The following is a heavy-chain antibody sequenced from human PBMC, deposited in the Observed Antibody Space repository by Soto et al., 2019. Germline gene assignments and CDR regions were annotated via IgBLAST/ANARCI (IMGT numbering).Heavy chain of an antibody. CDR2: IIPILGTA. J-gene: IGHJ6*02. CDR3: ASGYDFWSGYSTKTYYYGMDV. V-gene: IGHV1-69*13. CDR1: GGTFSSYA. Sequence: ASVKVSCKASGGTFSSYAISWVRQAPGQGLEWMGGIIPILGTANYAQKFQGRVTITADESTSTAYMELSSLRSEDTAVYYCASGYDFWSGYSTKTYYYGMDVWGQGTTVTVSS. D-gene: IGHD3-3*01.